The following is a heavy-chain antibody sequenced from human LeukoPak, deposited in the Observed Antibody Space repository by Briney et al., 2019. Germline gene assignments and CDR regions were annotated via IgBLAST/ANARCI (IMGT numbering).Heavy chain of an antibody. J-gene: IGHJ4*02. CDR1: GFTFSSYA. V-gene: IGHV3-23*01. D-gene: IGHD6-19*01. CDR2: ISGSGGST. Sequence: GGSPRLSCAASGFTFSSYAMSWVRQAPGKGLEWVSAISGSGGSTYYADSVKGRFTISRDNSKNTLYLQMNSLRAEDTAVYYCANLIAVAGTVFDFWGQGTLVIVSS. CDR3: ANLIAVAGTVFDF.